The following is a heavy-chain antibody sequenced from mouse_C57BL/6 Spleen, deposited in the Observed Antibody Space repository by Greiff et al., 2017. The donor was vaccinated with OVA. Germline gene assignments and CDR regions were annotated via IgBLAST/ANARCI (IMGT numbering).Heavy chain of an antibody. D-gene: IGHD1-1*01. CDR3: AREWAITTVVSTDDY. J-gene: IGHJ2*01. CDR2: INPSSGYT. CDR1: GYTFTSYT. V-gene: IGHV1-4*01. Sequence: VQLQQSGAELARPGASVKMSCKASGYTFTSYTMHWVKQRPGQGLEWIGYINPSSGYTKYNQKFKDKATLTADKSSSPAYMQLSSLTSEDSAVYYCAREWAITTVVSTDDYWGQGTTLTVSS.